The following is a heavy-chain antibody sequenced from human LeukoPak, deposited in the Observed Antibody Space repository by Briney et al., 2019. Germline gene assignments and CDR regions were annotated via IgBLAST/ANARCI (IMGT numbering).Heavy chain of an antibody. V-gene: IGHV4-4*07. CDR2: IYTSGST. D-gene: IGHD1-26*01. J-gene: IGHJ4*02. CDR1: GGSISSYY. Sequence: SETLSLTCTVSGGSISSYYWSWLRQPAGKGLEWIGRIYTSGSTNYNPSLKSRVTMSVDTSKNQFSLKLSSVTAADTAVYYCARSSLYSGSYFDYWGQGTLVTVSS. CDR3: ARSSLYSGSYFDY.